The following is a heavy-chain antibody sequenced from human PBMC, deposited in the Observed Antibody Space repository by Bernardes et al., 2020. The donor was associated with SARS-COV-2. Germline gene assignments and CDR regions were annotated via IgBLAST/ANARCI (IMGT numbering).Heavy chain of an antibody. V-gene: IGHV3-53*01. CDR2: IQSGGYT. CDR1: GFTVSSKY. Sequence: GSLRLSLAVAGFTVSSKYMNWVRPTPGKGLEWVSVIQSGGYTNYADSVKGRFTVSRDTSENTVSLQMNSLRAEDTAVYYCARGLRWAFDYWGQGTLVSVSS. D-gene: IGHD4-17*01. J-gene: IGHJ4*02. CDR3: ARGLRWAFDY.